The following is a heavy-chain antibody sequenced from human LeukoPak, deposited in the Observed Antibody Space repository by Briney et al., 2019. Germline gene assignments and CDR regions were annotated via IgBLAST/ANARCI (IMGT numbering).Heavy chain of an antibody. V-gene: IGHV3-23*01. J-gene: IGHJ4*02. CDR3: AKGLQWELPCDY. D-gene: IGHD1-26*01. CDR2: ISGGGASGGRT. Sequence: GGSLRLSCAASGFTFSTYAMSWVRQAPGKGLEWVSAISGGGASGGRTYYADAVKGRFTISRDNSKNTLYLQMNSLRAEDTAVYYCAKGLQWELPCDYWGQGTLVTVSS. CDR1: GFTFSTYA.